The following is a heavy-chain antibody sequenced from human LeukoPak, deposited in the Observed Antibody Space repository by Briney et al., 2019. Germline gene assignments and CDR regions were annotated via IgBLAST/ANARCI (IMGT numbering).Heavy chain of an antibody. CDR3: ARQHTRGAVVALVDY. Sequence: SETLSLTCTVSGGSLTSSGYYWGWIRQPPGKGLEWIGSMYYSGNTYYNPSLKSRVTMSVDTSKNQFSLKMSSLTAADTAVYYCARQHTRGAVVALVDYWGQGTLVTVSS. CDR1: GGSLTSSGYY. J-gene: IGHJ4*02. V-gene: IGHV4-39*01. D-gene: IGHD3-22*01. CDR2: MYYSGNT.